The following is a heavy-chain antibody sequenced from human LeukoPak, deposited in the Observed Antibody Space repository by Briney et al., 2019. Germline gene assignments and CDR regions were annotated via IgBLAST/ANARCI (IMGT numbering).Heavy chain of an antibody. CDR3: ARDRSSSSGWGDAFDI. D-gene: IGHD6-13*01. V-gene: IGHV3-21*01. Sequence: GGSLRLSCAASGFTLSSYSMNWVRQAPGKGVEWGSSISSSSSYIYYADSVKGRFTISRDNAKNSLYLQMTSLRAEDTAVYYCARDRSSSSGWGDAFDIWGQGTMVTVSS. CDR2: ISSSSSYI. CDR1: GFTLSSYS. J-gene: IGHJ3*02.